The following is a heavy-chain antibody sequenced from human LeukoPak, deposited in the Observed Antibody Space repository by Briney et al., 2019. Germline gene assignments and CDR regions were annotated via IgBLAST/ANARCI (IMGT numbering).Heavy chain of an antibody. Sequence: GGSLRLSCAASGFTFSSYSMNWVRQAPGKGLEWVSYISSSSSTIYYAGSVKGRFTISRDNAKNSLYLQMNSLRAEDTAVYYCARDYGGSSFDYWGQGTLVTVSS. J-gene: IGHJ4*02. V-gene: IGHV3-48*01. CDR1: GFTFSSYS. CDR3: ARDYGGSSFDY. D-gene: IGHD1-26*01. CDR2: ISSSSSTI.